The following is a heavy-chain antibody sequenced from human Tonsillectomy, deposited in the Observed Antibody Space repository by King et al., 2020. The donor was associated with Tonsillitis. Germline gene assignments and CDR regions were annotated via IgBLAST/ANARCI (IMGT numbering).Heavy chain of an antibody. CDR3: ARGVYDILTGQFDY. J-gene: IGHJ4*02. V-gene: IGHV3-11*05. CDR1: GFTFSDYY. D-gene: IGHD3-9*01. CDR2: ISSSSSYT. Sequence: VQLVESGGGLVKPGGSLRLSCAASGFTFSDYYMSWIRQAPGKGLEWVSYISSSSSYTNYADSVKGRFTISRDNAKNSLYLQMNSLRAEDTAGYYCARGVYDILTGQFDYWGQGTLVTVSS.